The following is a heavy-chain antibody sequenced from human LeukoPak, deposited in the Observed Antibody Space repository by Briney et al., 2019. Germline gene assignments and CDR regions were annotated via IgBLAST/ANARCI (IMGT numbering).Heavy chain of an antibody. D-gene: IGHD3-3*01. J-gene: IGHJ1*01. CDR3: AKHIYGVVSIQQ. CDR2: IGSRADGGTA. V-gene: IGHV3-15*04. Sequence: PGGSLRLSCAASGFTFRDACMTWVRQAPGKGLEWVGRIGSRADGGTAEYATAVEGRFTISRDDSTNTLYLHMSNVKTEDTAVYYCAKHIYGVVSIQQWGQGTLVTVSS. CDR1: GFTFRDAC.